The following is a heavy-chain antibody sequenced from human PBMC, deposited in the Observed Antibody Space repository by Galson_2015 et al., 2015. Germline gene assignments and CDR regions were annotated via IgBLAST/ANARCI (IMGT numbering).Heavy chain of an antibody. J-gene: IGHJ6*03. Sequence: SLRLSCAASKFTFTNAWMNWVRQAPGKGLEWVGRIKSKTGGGTTDYAAPVKGRFSISRDDSKNMLYLQMNSLKTEDTAVYYCTTLSSYYDFWSGSSDYYYMDVWGKGTTVTVSS. V-gene: IGHV3-15*01. CDR2: IKSKTGGGTT. CDR1: KFTFTNAW. D-gene: IGHD3-3*01. CDR3: TTLSSYYDFWSGSSDYYYMDV.